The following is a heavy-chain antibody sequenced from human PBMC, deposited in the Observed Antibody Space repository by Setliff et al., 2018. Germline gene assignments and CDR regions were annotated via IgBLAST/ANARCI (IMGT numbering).Heavy chain of an antibody. CDR2: ISAYTGKA. CDR1: DYAFVSYG. V-gene: IGHV1-18*01. J-gene: IGHJ4*02. Sequence: ASAKVSCKASDYAFVSYGLSWMRQAPGQGLEWLGWISAYTGKADYAHNFQDRLTMTTDTSTNTAYMELRSLTSDDTAVYFCARAPRLEWILPTFDYWGQGTPVTVSS. CDR3: ARAPRLEWILPTFDY. D-gene: IGHD3-3*01.